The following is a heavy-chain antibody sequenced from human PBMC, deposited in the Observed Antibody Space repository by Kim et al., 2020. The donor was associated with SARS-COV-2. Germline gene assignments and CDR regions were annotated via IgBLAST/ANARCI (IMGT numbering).Heavy chain of an antibody. Sequence: GGSLRLSCGASGFTFRNAWMSWVRQAPGKGLEWVGRIKSKTDGGTTDCAAPVKGRFTISRDDSENTLYLQMSSLRTEDTAVYYCATLPPVPVAGTYYYGMDVWGQGTTVIVSS. CDR3: ATLPPVPVAGTYYYGMDV. V-gene: IGHV3-15*01. CDR1: GFTFRNAW. D-gene: IGHD2-2*01. CDR2: IKSKTDGGTT. J-gene: IGHJ6*02.